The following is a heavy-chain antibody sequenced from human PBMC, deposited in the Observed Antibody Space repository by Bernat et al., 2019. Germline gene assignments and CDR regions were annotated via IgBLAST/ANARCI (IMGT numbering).Heavy chain of an antibody. CDR2: ISYDGSNK. D-gene: IGHD3-16*02. J-gene: IGHJ4*02. V-gene: IGHV3-30*07. Sequence: QVQLVESGGGVVQPGRSLRLSCAASGFTFSSYAMHWVRQAPGKGLEWVAVISYDGSNKYYADSVKGRFTISRDNSKNTLYLQMNSLRAEDTAVYYCARDEVYDYIWGSYRILDYWGQGTLVTVSS. CDR1: GFTFSSYA. CDR3: ARDEVYDYIWGSYRILDY.